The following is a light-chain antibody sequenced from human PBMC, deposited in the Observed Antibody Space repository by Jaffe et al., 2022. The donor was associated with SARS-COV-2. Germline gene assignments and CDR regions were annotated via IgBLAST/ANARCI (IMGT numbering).Light chain of an antibody. Sequence: QSALTQPASVSGSPGQSITISCTGTNSDVGGYNYVSWYQQHPGKAPKLMIYDVSNRPSGVSTRFSGSKSDNTASLTISGLQAEDEADYYCSSYTTFSTWVFGGGTKLTVL. CDR3: SSYTTFSTWV. CDR1: NSDVGGYNY. CDR2: DVS. V-gene: IGLV2-14*01. J-gene: IGLJ3*02.